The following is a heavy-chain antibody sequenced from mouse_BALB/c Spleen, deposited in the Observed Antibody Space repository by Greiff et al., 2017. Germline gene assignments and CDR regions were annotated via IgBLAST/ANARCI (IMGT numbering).Heavy chain of an antibody. CDR1: GFTFSSYA. V-gene: IGHV5-6-5*01. Sequence: EVQVVESGGGLVKPGGSLKLSCAASGFTFSSYAMSWVRQTPEKRLEWVASISSGGSTYYPDRVKGRFTISRDNSRNILYLQMSSLRSEDTAMYYCARGGNYEDWFAYWGQGTLVTVSA. CDR2: ISSGGST. J-gene: IGHJ3*01. D-gene: IGHD2-1*01. CDR3: ARGGNYEDWFAY.